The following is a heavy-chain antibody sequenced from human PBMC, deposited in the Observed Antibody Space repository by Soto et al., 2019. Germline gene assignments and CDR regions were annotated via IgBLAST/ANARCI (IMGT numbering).Heavy chain of an antibody. CDR2: IKSKTDGGTT. CDR1: GFTFSNAW. V-gene: IGHV3-15*07. Sequence: EVQLVESGGGLVKPGGSLRLSCAASGFTFSNAWMNWVRQAPGKGLEWVGRIKSKTDGGTTDYAAPVKGRFTISRDDSKNTLYLQMNSLKTEDTAVYYCTTSMYYYGSGSGYDPFDIWGQGTMVTVSS. J-gene: IGHJ3*02. CDR3: TTSMYYYGSGSGYDPFDI. D-gene: IGHD3-10*01.